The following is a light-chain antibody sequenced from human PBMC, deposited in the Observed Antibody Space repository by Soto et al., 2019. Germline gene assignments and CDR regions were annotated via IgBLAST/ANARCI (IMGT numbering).Light chain of an antibody. CDR2: RNN. Sequence: QSVLTQPPSASGTPGQRVTIXCSGSSSNIGSNYVYWYQQLPGTAPKLLIYRNNQRPSGVPDRFSGSKSGTSASLAISGLRSEDEADYYCAAWDDSLSGSYVFGTGTKLTVL. J-gene: IGLJ1*01. CDR3: AAWDDSLSGSYV. CDR1: SSNIGSNY. V-gene: IGLV1-47*01.